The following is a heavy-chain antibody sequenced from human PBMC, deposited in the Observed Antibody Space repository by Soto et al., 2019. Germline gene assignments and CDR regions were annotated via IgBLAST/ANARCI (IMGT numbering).Heavy chain of an antibody. CDR1: GFTFSSYG. V-gene: IGHV3-30*03. J-gene: IGHJ5*02. CDR2: ISHDGSNK. Sequence: PGGSLRLSCAASGFTFSSYGMHWVRQAPGKGLEWVAVISHDGSNKYFADSVKGRFTISRDNSKNTLYLQMNSLRAEDTAVYFCARHDWLDPWGQGTLVTVS. CDR3: ARHDWLDP.